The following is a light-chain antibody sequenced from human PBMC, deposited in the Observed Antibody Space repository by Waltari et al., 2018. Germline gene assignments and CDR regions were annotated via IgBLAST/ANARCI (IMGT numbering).Light chain of an antibody. CDR2: YTSDSDK. J-gene: IGLJ3*02. V-gene: IGLV5-45*02. CDR3: MIWHNSAWV. Sequence: QAVLTQPSSLSASPGASASLTCTLRSGINVGTYRIYWYQQKPGSPPQYLLRYTSDSDKQQGSGVPSRFSGSKDASANAGILLISGLQSEDEADYYCMIWHNSAWVFGGGTK. CDR1: SGINVGTYR.